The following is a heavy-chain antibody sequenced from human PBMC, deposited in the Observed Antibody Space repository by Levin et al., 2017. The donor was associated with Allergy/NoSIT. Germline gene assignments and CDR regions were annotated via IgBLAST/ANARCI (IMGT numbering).Heavy chain of an antibody. D-gene: IGHD3-3*01. Sequence: GASVKVSCKASGYSFTSYAMHWVRQAPGQRLEWMGWINADNGNTKYSQNFQGRVSITRDTSASTAYMELSSLRYEDTAVYFCARDWSRTSTRFFDYWGQGTLVTVSS. J-gene: IGHJ4*02. V-gene: IGHV1-3*01. CDR2: INADNGNT. CDR3: ARDWSRTSTRFFDY. CDR1: GYSFTSYA.